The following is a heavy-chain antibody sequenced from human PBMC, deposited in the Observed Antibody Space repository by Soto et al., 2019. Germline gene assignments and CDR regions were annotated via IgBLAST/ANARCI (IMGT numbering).Heavy chain of an antibody. CDR1: GYSFTSYW. CDR2: IYPGDSDT. Sequence: PGESLKISCKGSGYSFTSYWIGWVRQMPGKGLEWMRIIYPGDSDTRYSPSFQGQVTISADKSISTAYLQWSSLKASDTAMYYCARLDYYGSANHSYYYGMDVWGQGTTVTVSS. CDR3: ARLDYYGSANHSYYYGMDV. V-gene: IGHV5-51*01. D-gene: IGHD3-10*01. J-gene: IGHJ6*02.